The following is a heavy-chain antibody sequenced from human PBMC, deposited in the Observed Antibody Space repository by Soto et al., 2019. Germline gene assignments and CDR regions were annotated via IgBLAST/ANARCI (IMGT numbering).Heavy chain of an antibody. V-gene: IGHV3-74*01. D-gene: IGHD5-12*01. CDR1: GFTFSSYW. CDR3: ARNMHPREYSGTHSPFDY. Sequence: GGSLRLSCAASGFTFSSYWMHWVRQAPGKGLVWVSRINSDGSSTSYADSVKGRFTISRDNAKKTLYLQMNSLRAEDTAVYYCARNMHPREYSGTHSPFDYWGQGTLVTVSS. CDR2: INSDGSST. J-gene: IGHJ4*02.